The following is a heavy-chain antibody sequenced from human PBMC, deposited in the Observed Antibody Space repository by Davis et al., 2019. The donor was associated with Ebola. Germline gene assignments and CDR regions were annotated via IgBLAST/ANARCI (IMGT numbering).Heavy chain of an antibody. J-gene: IGHJ4*02. D-gene: IGHD5-24*01. Sequence: AASVKVSCKASGYIFTNHAMHWVRQAPGQRLEWMGWISTGNGNARYSQKFQGRVTITRDTSATTAYMELSSLRSEDTAVYYCARDRGMATKSGDYWGQGTLVTVSS. CDR1: GYIFTNHA. CDR2: ISTGNGNA. V-gene: IGHV1-3*04. CDR3: ARDRGMATKSGDY.